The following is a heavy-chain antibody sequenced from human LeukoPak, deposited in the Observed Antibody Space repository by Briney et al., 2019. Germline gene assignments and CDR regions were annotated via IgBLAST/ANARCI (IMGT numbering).Heavy chain of an antibody. V-gene: IGHV3-53*01. D-gene: IGHD6-19*01. CDR2: IYSGGST. Sequence: GGSLRLSCAASGFTVSGNYMSWVCQAPGKGLEWVSIIYSGGSTFYADSVKGRFTISRDNSKNTLYLHMSSLRAEDTAVYYCAGIAVAGIWGQGTLVTVSS. J-gene: IGHJ4*02. CDR1: GFTVSGNY. CDR3: AGIAVAGI.